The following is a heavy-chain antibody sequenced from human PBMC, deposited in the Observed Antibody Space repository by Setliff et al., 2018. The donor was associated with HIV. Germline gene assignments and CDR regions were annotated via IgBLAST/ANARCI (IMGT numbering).Heavy chain of an antibody. V-gene: IGHV7-4-1*01. CDR3: ARYGSDWFFDL. Sequence: ASVKVSCKASGYTFTTFGLSWVRQAPGQGLEWMGWINTETGTPMYAQGFTGRFVFSLDTSISTAYLQIDSLNAEDTAVYCCARYGSDWFFDLWGRGTLVTVSS. CDR1: GYTFTTFG. J-gene: IGHJ2*01. D-gene: IGHD4-17*01. CDR2: INTETGTP.